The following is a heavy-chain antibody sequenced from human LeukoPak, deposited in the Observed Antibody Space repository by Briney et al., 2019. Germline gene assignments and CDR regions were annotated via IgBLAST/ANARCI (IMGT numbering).Heavy chain of an antibody. CDR3: ARASYYSDFDY. CDR1: GFTVSSNY. D-gene: IGHD3-10*01. J-gene: IGHJ4*02. Sequence: PGGCLGLSCAASGFTVSSNYMSWVRQAPGKGLEWVSVIYSGGSTYYADSVKGRFTISRDNSKNTLYLQMNSLRAEDTAVYYCARASYYSDFDYWGQGTLVTVSS. V-gene: IGHV3-53*01. CDR2: IYSGGST.